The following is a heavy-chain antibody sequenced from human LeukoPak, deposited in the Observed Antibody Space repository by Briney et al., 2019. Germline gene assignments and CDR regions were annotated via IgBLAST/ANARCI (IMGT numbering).Heavy chain of an antibody. CDR3: TRGSGYSYGYRPPFYYYMDV. V-gene: IGHV3-48*01. CDR1: GITFSNYS. D-gene: IGHD5-18*01. CDR2: ISSSGRTI. Sequence: PGGSLRLSCAPSGITFSNYSMNWVRQAPGKGLEWVSYISSSGRTIYYADSVKGRLTTSRDNAKNSLYLQMNSLRAEDTAVYYCTRGSGYSYGYRPPFYYYMDVWGKGTTVTVSS. J-gene: IGHJ6*03.